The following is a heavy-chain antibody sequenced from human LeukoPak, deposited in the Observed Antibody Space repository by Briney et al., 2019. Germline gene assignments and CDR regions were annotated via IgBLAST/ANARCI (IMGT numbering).Heavy chain of an antibody. V-gene: IGHV4-39*02. CDR3: ARYFDWPWAFDI. CDR1: GASLRTSGYY. CDR2: IYDGVVT. Sequence: SETLSLTCAVSGASLRTSGYYWAWIRQPPGKGLEWIGNIYDGVVTYYNPSLRGRVTISVDTSKNHLSLSLASVTAADTAVYYCARYFDWPWAFDIWGQGTMVTVSS. J-gene: IGHJ3*02. D-gene: IGHD3-9*01.